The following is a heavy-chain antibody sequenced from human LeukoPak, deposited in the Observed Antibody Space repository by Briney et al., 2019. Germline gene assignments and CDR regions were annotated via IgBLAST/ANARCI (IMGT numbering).Heavy chain of an antibody. CDR1: GVSISSYY. J-gene: IGHJ6*02. Sequence: PSETLSLTCTVSGVSISSYYWSWIRQPPGKGLEWIGYIYYSGSTNYNPSLKSRVTISVDTSKNQFSLKLSSVTAADTAVYYCARERGPYGMDVWGQGTTVTVSS. V-gene: IGHV4-59*01. CDR2: IYYSGST. CDR3: ARERGPYGMDV.